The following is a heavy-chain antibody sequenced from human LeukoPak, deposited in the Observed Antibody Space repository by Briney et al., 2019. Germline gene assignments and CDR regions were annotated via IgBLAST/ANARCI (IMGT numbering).Heavy chain of an antibody. Sequence: PGGSLRLSCAASGFTFSDYYMSWIRQAPGKGLEWVSYISSSGSTIYYADSVKGRFTISRDNAKNSLYLQMNSLRAEDTAVYYCARHRCDWCPNSYFDYWGQGTLVTVSS. V-gene: IGHV3-11*04. D-gene: IGHD2-8*02. CDR2: ISSSGSTI. CDR3: ARHRCDWCPNSYFDY. J-gene: IGHJ4*02. CDR1: GFTFSDYY.